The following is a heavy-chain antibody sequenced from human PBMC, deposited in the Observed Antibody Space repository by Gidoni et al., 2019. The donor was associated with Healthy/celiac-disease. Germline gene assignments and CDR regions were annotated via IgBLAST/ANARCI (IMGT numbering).Heavy chain of an antibody. CDR2: LVVGSGNT. CDR3: AASRRDSSGYYYPLDY. J-gene: IGHJ4*02. Sequence: QMQLVQSGPEVKKPGTAVKVSCKASGFTFTSSAMQWVRQARGQRLEWIGWLVVGSGNTNYAQKFQARVTITRDMSTSTAYMELSSLRSEDTAVYYCAASRRDSSGYYYPLDYWGQGTLVTVSS. D-gene: IGHD3-22*01. CDR1: GFTFTSSA. V-gene: IGHV1-58*02.